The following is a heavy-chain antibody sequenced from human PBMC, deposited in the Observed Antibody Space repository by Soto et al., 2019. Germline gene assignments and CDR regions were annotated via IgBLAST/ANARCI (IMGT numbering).Heavy chain of an antibody. D-gene: IGHD3-3*01. J-gene: IGHJ4*02. Sequence: EVQLVESGGGLVQPGRSLRLSCAASGFTFDDYAMHWVRQAPGKGLEWVSGISWNSGSIGYADSVKGRFTISRDNAKNSLYLQMNSLRAEDTALYYCAKDFFSAASYDFWSGPTPFDYWGQGTLVTVSS. CDR3: AKDFFSAASYDFWSGPTPFDY. V-gene: IGHV3-9*01. CDR2: ISWNSGSI. CDR1: GFTFDDYA.